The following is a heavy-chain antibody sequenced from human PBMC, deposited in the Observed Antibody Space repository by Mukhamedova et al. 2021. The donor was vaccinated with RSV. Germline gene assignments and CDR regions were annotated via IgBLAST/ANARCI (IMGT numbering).Heavy chain of an antibody. J-gene: IGHJ4*02. V-gene: IGHV3-30*01. CDR3: ARDRDSSGYFDY. Sequence: VRQAPGKGPEWVAVISYDGSNKYYADSVKGRFTISRDNSKNTLYLQMNSLRAEDTAVYYCARDRDSSGYFDYWGQGTLVTVSS. CDR2: ISYDGSNK. D-gene: IGHD3-22*01.